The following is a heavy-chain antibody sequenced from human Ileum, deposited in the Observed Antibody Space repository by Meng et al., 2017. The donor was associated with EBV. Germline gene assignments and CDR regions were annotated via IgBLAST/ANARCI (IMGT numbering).Heavy chain of an antibody. Sequence: HVQWEESGPGLVKPSETLSLTCTVSGGSLSGYYWSWIRQPPGKGLEWIGYIYYSGNANYNPSLKSRLRLSVDTSKNQFSLNLDSVTAADTAVYYCARTRGSAGAGADPWGQGTLVTVSS. CDR3: ARTRGSAGAGADP. V-gene: IGHV4-59*01. CDR1: GGSLSGYY. J-gene: IGHJ5*02. CDR2: IYYSGNA. D-gene: IGHD6-19*01.